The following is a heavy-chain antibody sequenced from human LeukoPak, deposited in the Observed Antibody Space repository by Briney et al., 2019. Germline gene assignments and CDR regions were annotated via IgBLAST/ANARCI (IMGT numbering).Heavy chain of an antibody. J-gene: IGHJ3*02. Sequence: PGGSLRLSCAASGFTFSGSAMHWVRQASGKGLEWVGRIRSKANSYATAYAASVKGRFTISRDDSKNTAYLQMNSLKTEDTAVYYCTRVGYYTDAFDIWGQGTMVTVSS. D-gene: IGHD3-22*01. CDR1: GFTFSGSA. CDR3: TRVGYYTDAFDI. CDR2: IRSKANSYAT. V-gene: IGHV3-73*01.